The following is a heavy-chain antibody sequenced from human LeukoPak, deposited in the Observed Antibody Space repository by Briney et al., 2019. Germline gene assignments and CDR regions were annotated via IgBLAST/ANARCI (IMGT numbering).Heavy chain of an antibody. D-gene: IGHD6-13*01. Sequence: SETLSLTCTVSGGSISSYYWSWIRQPPGKGLEWIGYIYYSGSTNYNPSLKSRVTISVDTSKNQFSLKLSSATAADTAVYYCAAGDSSSWEYFQHWGQGTLVTVSS. CDR1: GGSISSYY. J-gene: IGHJ1*01. CDR3: AAGDSSSWEYFQH. CDR2: IYYSGST. V-gene: IGHV4-59*08.